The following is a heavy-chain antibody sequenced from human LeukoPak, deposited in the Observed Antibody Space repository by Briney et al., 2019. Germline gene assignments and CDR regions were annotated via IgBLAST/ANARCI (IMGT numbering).Heavy chain of an antibody. CDR1: GFTFSSYA. V-gene: IGHV3-53*01. D-gene: IGHD6-13*01. J-gene: IGHJ3*02. Sequence: GGSLRLSCAASGFTFSSYAMSWVRQAPGKGLEWVSVIYSGGSTYYADSVKGRFTISRDNSKNTLYLQMNSLRAEDTAVYYCATPGIAAAGNSGAFDIWGQGTMVTVSS. CDR2: IYSGGST. CDR3: ATPGIAAAGNSGAFDI.